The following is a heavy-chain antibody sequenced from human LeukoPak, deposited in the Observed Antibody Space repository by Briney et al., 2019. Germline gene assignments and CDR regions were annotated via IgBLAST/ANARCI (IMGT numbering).Heavy chain of an antibody. CDR1: GLTFDTYA. V-gene: IGHV3-30*04. D-gene: IGHD3-9*01. CDR3: ARDDILTGYFAQTYFDY. J-gene: IGHJ4*02. Sequence: GGSLRLSCAASGLTFDTYAMHWVRQAPGKGLEWVAVISYDGRNKYYADSVKGRFTISRDNSKNTLYLQMNSLRAEDTAVYYCARDDILTGYFAQTYFDYWGQGTLVTVSS. CDR2: ISYDGRNK.